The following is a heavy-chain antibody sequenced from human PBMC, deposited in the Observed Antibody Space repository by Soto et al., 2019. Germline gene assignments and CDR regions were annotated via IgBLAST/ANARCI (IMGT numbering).Heavy chain of an antibody. Sequence: SEPQSVSCTVVGGYIGNRSDFWGWIRKPPGQGLEWIGSMYYSGSTNYNPSLKSRVTISVDTSKNQFSLKLSSVTAADTAVYYCARLEYSSSDGWFDPWGQGTLVTVSS. J-gene: IGHJ5*02. D-gene: IGHD6-6*01. CDR2: MYYSGST. V-gene: IGHV4-39*01. CDR1: GGYIGNRSDF. CDR3: ARLEYSSSDGWFDP.